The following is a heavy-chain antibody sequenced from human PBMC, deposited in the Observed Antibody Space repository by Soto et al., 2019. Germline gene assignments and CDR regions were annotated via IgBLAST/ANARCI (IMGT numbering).Heavy chain of an antibody. V-gene: IGHV4-31*03. CDR1: GGSISSGGYY. D-gene: IGHD5-18*01. J-gene: IGHJ5*02. CDR2: IYYSGST. Sequence: QVQLQESGPGLVKPSQSLSLTCTVSGGSISSGGYYWSWIRQHPGKGLEWIGYIYYSGSTYYNPSLKSRVTISVDTSKNQFYLKLSSVTAADTAVYYCARVQVPPAGYRTYNWFDPWGQGTLVTVSS. CDR3: ARVQVPPAGYRTYNWFDP.